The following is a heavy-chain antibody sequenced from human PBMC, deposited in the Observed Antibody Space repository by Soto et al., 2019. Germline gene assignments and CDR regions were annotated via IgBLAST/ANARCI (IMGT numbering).Heavy chain of an antibody. CDR1: GFTFSSYG. CDR2: IWYDGSNK. D-gene: IGHD5-12*01. CDR3: ARERGLQLPLDY. Sequence: QVQLLESGGGVVQPGRSLRLSCAASGFTFSSYGMHWVRQAPGKGLEWVAVIWYDGSNKYYADSVKGRFTISRDNSKNTLYLQQNSLRAEDTAVYYCARERGLQLPLDYWGQGTLVTVSS. J-gene: IGHJ4*02. V-gene: IGHV3-33*01.